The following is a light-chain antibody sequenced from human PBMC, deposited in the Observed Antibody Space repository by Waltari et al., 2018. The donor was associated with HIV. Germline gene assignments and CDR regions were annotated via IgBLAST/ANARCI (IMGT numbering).Light chain of an antibody. V-gene: IGLV3-19*01. CDR3: NSRDSSGHHLV. CDR1: SLCNYY. Sequence: SSELTQDPAVSVALGQTVRITCQGPSLCNYYARWYQQKPGQAPTRVVYGDNKRPSGIPDRFAGSSSGNTASLTITGAQAEDEADYYCNSRDSSGHHLVFAAATTVTVL. CDR2: GDN. J-gene: IGLJ1*01.